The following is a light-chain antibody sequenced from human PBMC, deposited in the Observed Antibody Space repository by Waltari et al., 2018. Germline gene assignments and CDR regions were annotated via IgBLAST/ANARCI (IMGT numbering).Light chain of an antibody. V-gene: IGKV1-12*01. J-gene: IGKJ4*01. Sequence: DIQMTQSPSSVSASVGDRVTITCRASRVISRWLAWYQQKPGKAPKFLIYDASTLQSGGPSRFSGSGSGREFTLTITSLQPEDFSTYYCQQGNDFPLTFGGGTKVEMK. CDR1: RVISRW. CDR2: DAS. CDR3: QQGNDFPLT.